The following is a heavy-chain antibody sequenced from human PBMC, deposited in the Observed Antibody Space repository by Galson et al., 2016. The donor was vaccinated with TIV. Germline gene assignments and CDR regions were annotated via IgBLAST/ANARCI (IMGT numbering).Heavy chain of an antibody. J-gene: IGHJ6*02. Sequence: SVKVSCKASGYTFTGYFMHWVRQAPGQGFQWMGWINPNSGGTNFAQYFQDRVTMTRDTSISTVYMEVSRLKTDDTAIYFCARDGRRGYLSYNGMDVWGQGTPVIVAS. CDR2: INPNSGGT. D-gene: IGHD3-3*01. CDR1: GYTFTGYF. V-gene: IGHV1-2*02. CDR3: ARDGRRGYLSYNGMDV.